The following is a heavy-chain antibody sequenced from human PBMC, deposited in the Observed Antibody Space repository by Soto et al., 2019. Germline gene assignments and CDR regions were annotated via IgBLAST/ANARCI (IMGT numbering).Heavy chain of an antibody. CDR2: IIPRSATS. J-gene: IGHJ6*02. Sequence: QVQLVQSGAEVKKPGSSVKVTCKASGDTFSTYTITWMRQAPGQGLEWMGGIIPRSATSNYAQKFQGRVTITADESTSTAFLELSSLRSEDTAVYYCACEGLVLVPTTVNSNYYHYAMDVLGQGTTVTFSS. CDR1: GDTFSTYT. V-gene: IGHV1-69*12. CDR3: ACEGLVLVPTTVNSNYYHYAMDV. D-gene: IGHD2-2*01.